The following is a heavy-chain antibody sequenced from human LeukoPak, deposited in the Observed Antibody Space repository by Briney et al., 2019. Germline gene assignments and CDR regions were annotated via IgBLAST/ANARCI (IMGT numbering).Heavy chain of an antibody. D-gene: IGHD6-19*01. V-gene: IGHV4-39*01. CDR1: GGSISSSSYY. CDR2: IYYSGST. Sequence: SETLSLTCTVSGGSISSSSYYWGWIRQPPGKGLEWIGSIYYSGSTYYNPSLKSRVTISVDTSKNQFSLRLSSVTAADTAVYYCAREVAGTSLWGQGTLVTVSS. J-gene: IGHJ4*02. CDR3: AREVAGTSL.